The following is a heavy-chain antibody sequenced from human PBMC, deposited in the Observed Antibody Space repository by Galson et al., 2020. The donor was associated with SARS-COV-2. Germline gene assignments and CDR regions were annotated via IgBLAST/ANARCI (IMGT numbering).Heavy chain of an antibody. CDR1: GFTFSSYS. CDR3: ARAYDSSGYDIWSAFDI. V-gene: IGHV3-21*01. J-gene: IGHJ3*02. Sequence: KIGESLKISCAASGFTFSSYSMNWVRQAPGKGLEWVSSISSSSSYIYYADSVKGRFTISRDNAKNSLYLQMNSVRAEDTAVYYCARAYDSSGYDIWSAFDIWGQGTMVTVSS. CDR2: ISSSSSYI. D-gene: IGHD3-22*01.